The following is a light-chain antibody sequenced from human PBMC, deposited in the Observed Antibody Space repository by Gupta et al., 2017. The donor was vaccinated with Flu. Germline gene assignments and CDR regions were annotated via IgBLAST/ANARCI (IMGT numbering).Light chain of an antibody. CDR2: YVS. CDR3: MQGAHCPWA. Sequence: QDLGHTSANTALHSFHQTPGQPPTHLIHYVSYRHSGVPDRFSGSGSGTDCTLQISRVEAEDVGLYFCMQGAHCPWAFGQATQVVI. V-gene: IGKV2-30*02. CDR1: QDLGHTSANTA. J-gene: IGKJ1*01.